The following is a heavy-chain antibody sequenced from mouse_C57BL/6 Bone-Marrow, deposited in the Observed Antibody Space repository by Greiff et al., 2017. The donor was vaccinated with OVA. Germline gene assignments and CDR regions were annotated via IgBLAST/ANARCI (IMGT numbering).Heavy chain of an antibody. Sequence: VQLQQSGAELVRPGASVTLSCTASGFNIKDDYMHWVKQRPEQGLEWIGWIDPENGDTEYASKFQGKATITADTSSNTAYLQLSSLTSEDTAVYYCTTGGYGNSSWFAYWGQGTLVTVSA. D-gene: IGHD2-1*01. CDR3: TTGGYGNSSWFAY. V-gene: IGHV14-4*01. CDR2: IDPENGDT. J-gene: IGHJ3*01. CDR1: GFNIKDDY.